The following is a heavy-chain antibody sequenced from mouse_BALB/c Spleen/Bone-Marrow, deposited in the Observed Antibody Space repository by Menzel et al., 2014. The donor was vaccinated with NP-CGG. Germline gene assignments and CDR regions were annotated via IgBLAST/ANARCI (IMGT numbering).Heavy chain of an antibody. CDR1: GFSLTSYG. CDR3: ARNGGTWFAY. Sequence: QVQLQQSGPGLVQPSQSLSITCTVSGFSLTSYGVHWVRQSPGKGLEWLGVIWSGGSTDYNAAFISRLSISKDNSKSQVVFKMNSLQANDTAIYYCARNGGTWFAYWGQGTLVTVSA. CDR2: IWSGGST. J-gene: IGHJ3*01. V-gene: IGHV2-2*02.